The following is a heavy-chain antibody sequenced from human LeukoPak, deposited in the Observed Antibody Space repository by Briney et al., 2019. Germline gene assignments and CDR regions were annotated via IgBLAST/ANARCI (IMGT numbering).Heavy chain of an antibody. CDR2: IYPGDSDT. CDR1: GYSFTSYW. Sequence: GESLKISCKGSGYSFTSYWIGWVRQMPGKGLEWMGIIYPGDSDTRYSPSFQGQVTISADKSISTAYLQWSSLKASDTAMYYCARPPAGYSSSWYDFQHWGQGTLVTVSS. D-gene: IGHD6-13*01. V-gene: IGHV5-51*01. CDR3: ARPPAGYSSSWYDFQH. J-gene: IGHJ1*01.